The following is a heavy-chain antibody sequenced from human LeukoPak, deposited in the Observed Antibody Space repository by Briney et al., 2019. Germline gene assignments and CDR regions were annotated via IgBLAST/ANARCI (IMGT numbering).Heavy chain of an antibody. CDR2: IIPIFGTA. V-gene: IGHV1-69*05. CDR3: ARDNWNYLVNWFDP. J-gene: IGHJ5*02. CDR1: GGTFSRYA. Sequence: SVKVSCKASGGTFSRYAISWVRQAPGQGLEWMGGIIPIFGTANYAQKFQGRVTITTDESTSTAYMELSSLRSEDTAVYYCARDNWNYLVNWFDPWGQGTLVTVSS. D-gene: IGHD1-7*01.